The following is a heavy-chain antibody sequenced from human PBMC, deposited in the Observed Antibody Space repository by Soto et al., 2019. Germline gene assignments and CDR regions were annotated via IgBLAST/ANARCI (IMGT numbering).Heavy chain of an antibody. D-gene: IGHD2-21*01. Sequence: QVQLVQSGAEVKKPESSVKVSCKTSGGTFVRHVISWVRQAPGEGPEWMGKINPLSGIPNYAQKFQDRVTFTADTDSSTAYMELSSLRSDDTAVYYCATPSCAATWCSASPNLHHWGQGTLVTVSS. J-gene: IGHJ1*01. CDR1: GGTFVRHV. CDR3: ATPSCAATWCSASPNLHH. V-gene: IGHV1-69*09. CDR2: INPLSGIP.